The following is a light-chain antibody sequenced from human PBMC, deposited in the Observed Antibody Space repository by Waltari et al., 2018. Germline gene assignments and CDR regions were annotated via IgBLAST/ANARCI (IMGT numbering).Light chain of an antibody. J-gene: IGKJ4*01. V-gene: IGKV1-27*01. CDR1: QGISNY. Sequence: DIQMTQSPSSLSASVGDRVTINFRASQGISNYLAWYQQKPGKVPKLLIYAASTLHSWVPSRFSVSGSGTDFTLTIYSLQPEDVATYYCQKYDSAPTTFGGGTKVEIK. CDR3: QKYDSAPTT. CDR2: AAS.